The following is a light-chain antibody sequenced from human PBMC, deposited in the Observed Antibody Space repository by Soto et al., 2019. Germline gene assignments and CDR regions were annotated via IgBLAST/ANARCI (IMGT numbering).Light chain of an antibody. Sequence: QSALTQPASVSGSPGQSITISCTGTSSDVGGYNYVSWYQQHSGKAPKLMIYEVSNRPSGVSNRFSGSKSGNTASLTISGLQAEDEADYYCSSYTSISPHVVFGGRTKLTVL. CDR3: SSYTSISPHVV. CDR1: SSDVGGYNY. V-gene: IGLV2-14*01. J-gene: IGLJ2*01. CDR2: EVS.